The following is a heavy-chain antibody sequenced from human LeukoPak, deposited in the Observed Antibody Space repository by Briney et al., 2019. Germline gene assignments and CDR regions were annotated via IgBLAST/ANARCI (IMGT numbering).Heavy chain of an antibody. Sequence: ASVKVSCKASGYTFTSYDINWVRQATGQGLEWMGWMNPNSGNTGYAQKFQGRVTMTRNTSIGTAYMELSSLRSEDTAVYYCARGGLLRYFDWLLVDVWGQGTTVTVSS. CDR3: ARGGLLRYFDWLLVDV. D-gene: IGHD3-9*01. CDR2: MNPNSGNT. CDR1: GYTFTSYD. J-gene: IGHJ6*02. V-gene: IGHV1-8*01.